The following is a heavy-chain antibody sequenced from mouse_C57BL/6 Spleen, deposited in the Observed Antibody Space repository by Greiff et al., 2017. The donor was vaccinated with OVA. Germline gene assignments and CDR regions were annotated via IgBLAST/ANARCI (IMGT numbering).Heavy chain of an antibody. J-gene: IGHJ1*03. Sequence: QVQLQQPGAELVKPGASVKLSCKASGYTFTSYWMHWVKQRPGQGLEWIGMIHPNSGSTNYNEKFKSKATLTVDKSSSPAYMQLSSLTSEDAAVYYCARGGYRDFDVWGTGTTVTVSS. CDR1: GYTFTSYW. CDR3: ARGGYRDFDV. CDR2: IHPNSGST. V-gene: IGHV1-64*01. D-gene: IGHD2-14*01.